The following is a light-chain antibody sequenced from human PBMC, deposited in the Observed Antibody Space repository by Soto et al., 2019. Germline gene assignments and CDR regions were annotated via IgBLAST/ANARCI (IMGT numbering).Light chain of an antibody. CDR3: QQYINYWT. V-gene: IGKV1-5*03. CDR2: KAS. Sequence: DIPMTQSPCTLSASVGDRVTITCRASQSISRWLAWYQQKPGQAPKLLIHKASTLESGVPSRFSGSGSGTEFTLTISSLQPDDFATFYCQQYINYWTFGQGTKVDNK. CDR1: QSISRW. J-gene: IGKJ1*01.